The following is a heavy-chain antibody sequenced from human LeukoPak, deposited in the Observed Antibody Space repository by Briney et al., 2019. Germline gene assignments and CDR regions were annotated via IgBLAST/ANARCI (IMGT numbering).Heavy chain of an antibody. Sequence: GGSLRLSCAASGFTFSSYAMSWVRQAPGKGLEWVSAISGSGGSTYYADSVKGRFTISRDNSKNTLYPQMNSLRAEDTAVYYCAKAQEPYYYYGMDVWGQGTTVTVSS. D-gene: IGHD1-14*01. CDR1: GFTFSSYA. J-gene: IGHJ6*02. CDR2: ISGSGGST. V-gene: IGHV3-23*01. CDR3: AKAQEPYYYYGMDV.